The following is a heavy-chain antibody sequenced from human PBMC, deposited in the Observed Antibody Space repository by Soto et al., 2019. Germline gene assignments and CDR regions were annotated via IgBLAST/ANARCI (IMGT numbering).Heavy chain of an antibody. V-gene: IGHV3-33*01. CDR3: AREHRYCSSTSCYPDAFDI. CDR2: IWYDGSNK. Sequence: GGSLRLSCAASGFTFSSFGMHWVRQAPGKGLEWVAVIWYDGSNKYYADSVKDRFTISRDNSKNTLYLQMNSLRAEDTAVYYCAREHRYCSSTSCYPDAFDIWGQGTMVTVSS. CDR1: GFTFSSFG. D-gene: IGHD2-2*01. J-gene: IGHJ3*02.